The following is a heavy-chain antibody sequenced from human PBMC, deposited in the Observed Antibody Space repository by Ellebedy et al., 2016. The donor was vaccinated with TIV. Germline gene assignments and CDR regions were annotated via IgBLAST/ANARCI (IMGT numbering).Heavy chain of an antibody. V-gene: IGHV3-23*01. CDR3: ARALHYDFWRGYYGYYYYYMDV. CDR2: ISGSGGST. Sequence: GESLKISXAASGFTFSSYAMSWVRQAPGKGLEWVSAISGSGGSTYYADSVKGRFTISRDNSKNTLYMQMNSLRAEDTAVSYCARALHYDFWRGYYGYYYYYMDVWGKGTTVTVSS. D-gene: IGHD3-3*01. J-gene: IGHJ6*03. CDR1: GFTFSSYA.